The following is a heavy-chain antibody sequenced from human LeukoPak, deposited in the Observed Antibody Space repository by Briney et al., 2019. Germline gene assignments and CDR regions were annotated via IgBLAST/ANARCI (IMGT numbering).Heavy chain of an antibody. J-gene: IGHJ6*03. Sequence: SETLSLTCTVSGGSISSSSYYWGWIRQPPGKGLEWIGSIYYSGSTYYNPSLKSRVTISVDTSKNQFSLKLSSVTAADTAVYYCARHRDPDSSSWTTYYYYYYMDVWGKGTTVTVSS. D-gene: IGHD6-13*01. V-gene: IGHV4-39*01. CDR3: ARHRDPDSSSWTTYYYYYYMDV. CDR1: GGSISSSSYY. CDR2: IYYSGST.